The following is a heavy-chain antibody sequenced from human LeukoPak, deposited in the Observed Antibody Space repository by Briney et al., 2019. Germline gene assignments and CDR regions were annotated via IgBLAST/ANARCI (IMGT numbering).Heavy chain of an antibody. J-gene: IGHJ4*02. CDR1: TGSISSGGYH. D-gene: IGHD1-14*01. CDR2: IYHSGST. Sequence: PSETLSLTCTVSTGSISSGGYHWSWIRQPPGKGLEWIGYIYHSGSTYYNPSLKSRVTISVDRSKNQFSLKLSSVTAADTAVYYCARMGHYHPIDYWGQGTLVTVSS. V-gene: IGHV4-30-2*01. CDR3: ARMGHYHPIDY.